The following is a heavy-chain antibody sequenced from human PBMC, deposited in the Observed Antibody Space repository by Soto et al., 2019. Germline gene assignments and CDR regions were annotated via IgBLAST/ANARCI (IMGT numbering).Heavy chain of an antibody. CDR2: ISSSSSYT. J-gene: IGHJ6*02. D-gene: IGHD6-13*01. CDR3: ARDLDSSSWYGYYYYGMDV. V-gene: IGHV3-11*06. CDR1: GFTFSDYY. Sequence: QVQLVESGGGLVKPGGSLRLSCAASGFTFSDYYMSWIRQAPGKGLEWVSYISSSSSYTTYADSVKGRFTISRDNAKNSLYLQMNSLRAEDTAVYYCARDLDSSSWYGYYYYGMDVWGQGTTVTVSS.